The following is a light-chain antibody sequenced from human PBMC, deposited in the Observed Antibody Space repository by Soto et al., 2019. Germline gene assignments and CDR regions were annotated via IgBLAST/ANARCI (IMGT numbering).Light chain of an antibody. CDR1: SGHSNYA. J-gene: IGLJ2*01. V-gene: IGLV4-69*01. CDR3: QTWGSGIVV. Sequence: QSVLTQSPSASASLGASVKLTCTLSSGHSNYAIAWHQQQSEKGPRYLMKLNSDGSHSEGDGIPDRFSGSSSGAERYLTISSLQSEDEADYYCQTWGSGIVVFGGGTKVTVL. CDR2: LNSDGSH.